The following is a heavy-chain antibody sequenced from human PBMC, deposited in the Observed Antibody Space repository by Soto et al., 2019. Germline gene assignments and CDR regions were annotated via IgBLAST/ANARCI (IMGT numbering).Heavy chain of an antibody. CDR3: AKDGGSSWYGGGFGY. V-gene: IGHV3-30*18. CDR2: ISYDGSNK. D-gene: IGHD6-13*01. Sequence: PGGSLRLSCAASGFTFSSYGMHWVRQAPGKGLEWVAVISYDGSNKYYADSVKGRFTISRDNSKNTLYLQMNSLRAEDTAVYYCAKDGGSSWYGGGFGYWGQGTLVTVSS. CDR1: GFTFSSYG. J-gene: IGHJ4*02.